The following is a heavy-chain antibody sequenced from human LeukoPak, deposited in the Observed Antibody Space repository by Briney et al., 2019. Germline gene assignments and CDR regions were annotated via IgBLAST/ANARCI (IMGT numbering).Heavy chain of an antibody. J-gene: IGHJ4*02. V-gene: IGHV1-2*02. CDR2: INPNSGGT. CDR3: AREILVWGANLFDY. D-gene: IGHD3-16*01. Sequence: ASVKVSCKASGYTFTGYYMHWVRQAPGQGLEWMGWINPNSGGTNYAQKFQGRVTMTRDTSISTAYMEPSRLRSDDTAVYYCAREILVWGANLFDYWGQGTLVTVSS. CDR1: GYTFTGYY.